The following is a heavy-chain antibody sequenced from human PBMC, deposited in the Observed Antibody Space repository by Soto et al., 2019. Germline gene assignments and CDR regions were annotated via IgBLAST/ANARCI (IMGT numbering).Heavy chain of an antibody. J-gene: IGHJ3*02. CDR1: GGSISSGGYY. D-gene: IGHD1-1*01. CDR2: IYYSGST. CDR3: ARERDGTTTGYDAFVI. Sequence: PSETLSLTCTVSGGSISSGGYYWSWIRQHPGKGLEWIGYIYYSGSTYYNPSLRSRVTISVDTSKNQFSLKLSSVTAADTAVYYCARERDGTTTGYDAFVIWGQGTMVTVSS. V-gene: IGHV4-31*03.